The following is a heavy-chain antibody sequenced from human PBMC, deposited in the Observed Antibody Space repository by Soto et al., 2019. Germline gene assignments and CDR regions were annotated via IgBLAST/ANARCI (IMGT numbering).Heavy chain of an antibody. V-gene: IGHV3-48*03. J-gene: IGHJ4*02. Sequence: GGSLRLSCAASGFTFSRFELHWVRQAPGKGLEWISYISSSGSTAYYASSVEGRFTISRDNANNSVYLRMDSLRAEDTALYYCTRAAWFPYLSFYWGRGALVTVSS. CDR1: GFTFSRFE. CDR2: ISSSGSTA. CDR3: TRAAWFPYLSFY. D-gene: IGHD3-10*01.